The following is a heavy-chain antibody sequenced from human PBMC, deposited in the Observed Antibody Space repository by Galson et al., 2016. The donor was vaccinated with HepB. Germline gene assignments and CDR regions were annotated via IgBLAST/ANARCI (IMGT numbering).Heavy chain of an antibody. J-gene: IGHJ4*02. Sequence: ETLSLTCTVSGGSISSDTWWSWVRQPPGKGLEWTGEIYRSGTANYNPSLKSRFVISLDKSKNQFSLTVNSVTAADTAVYYCAGGKLATGWGYWGQGTLVIVSS. CDR1: GGSISSDTW. CDR2: IYRSGTA. CDR3: AGGKLATGWGY. D-gene: IGHD4-23*01. V-gene: IGHV4-4*02.